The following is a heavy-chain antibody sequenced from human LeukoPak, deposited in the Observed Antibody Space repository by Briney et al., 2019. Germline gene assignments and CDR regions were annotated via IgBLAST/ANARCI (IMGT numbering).Heavy chain of an antibody. CDR3: ARSQALEQQLVLYY. CDR1: GFTFSSYG. V-gene: IGHV3-33*01. Sequence: PGGSLRLSCAASGFTFSSYGMHWVRQALGKGLEWVAVIWYDASNKYYADSVKGRFTISRDNSKNTLYLQMNSLRAEDTAVYYCARSQALEQQLVLYYWGQGTLVTVSS. D-gene: IGHD6-13*01. CDR2: IWYDASNK. J-gene: IGHJ4*02.